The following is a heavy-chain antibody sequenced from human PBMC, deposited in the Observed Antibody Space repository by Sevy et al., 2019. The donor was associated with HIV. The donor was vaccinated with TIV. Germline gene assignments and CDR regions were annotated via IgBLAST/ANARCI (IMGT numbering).Heavy chain of an antibody. CDR1: GFSFSTYW. D-gene: IGHD6-19*01. Sequence: GGSLRLSCAASGFSFSTYWMHWVRQAPGKGLEWVALMSYDGSTRYYADSAKGRFAISKDNSKNTLYLQMNSLRIEDTAIYYCARDAGYSTGWYAGYWGQGTLVTVSS. J-gene: IGHJ4*02. V-gene: IGHV3-30*09. CDR2: MSYDGSTR. CDR3: ARDAGYSTGWYAGY.